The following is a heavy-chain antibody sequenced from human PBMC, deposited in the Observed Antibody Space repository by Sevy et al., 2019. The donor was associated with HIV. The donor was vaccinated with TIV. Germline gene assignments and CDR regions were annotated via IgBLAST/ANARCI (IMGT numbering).Heavy chain of an antibody. CDR2: ISYDGSNK. Sequence: GGSLRLSCAASGFTFSSYAMHWVRQAPGKGLEWVAVISYDGSNKYYADSVKGRFTISRDNSKNTLYLQMNSLRAEDTAVYYCARAWGAYDSSDYGYYWGQGTLVTVSS. J-gene: IGHJ4*02. CDR3: ARAWGAYDSSDYGYY. V-gene: IGHV3-30-3*01. CDR1: GFTFSSYA. D-gene: IGHD3-22*01.